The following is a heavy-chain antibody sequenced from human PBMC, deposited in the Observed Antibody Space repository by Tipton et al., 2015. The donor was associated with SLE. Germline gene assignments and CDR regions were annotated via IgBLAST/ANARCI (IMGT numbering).Heavy chain of an antibody. Sequence: SLRLSCAASGFTFSSYAMSWVRQAPGKGLEWVSAISGSGGSTYYADSVKGRFTISRDNSKNTLYLQMNSLRAEDTAVYYCARGGLYGDYDYYWGQGTLVTVSS. D-gene: IGHD4-17*01. CDR3: ARGGLYGDYDYY. CDR1: GFTFSSYA. CDR2: ISGSGGST. V-gene: IGHV3-23*01. J-gene: IGHJ4*02.